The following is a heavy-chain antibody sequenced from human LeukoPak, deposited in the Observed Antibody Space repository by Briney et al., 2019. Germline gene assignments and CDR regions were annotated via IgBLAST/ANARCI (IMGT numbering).Heavy chain of an antibody. J-gene: IGHJ4*02. CDR2: INPNSGGT. V-gene: IGHV1-2*04. D-gene: IGHD2-8*01. CDR3: ARGYCTNGVCRYYFDY. Sequence: ASVKVSCKASGYTFTGYYVHWVRQAPGQGLEWMGWINPNSGGTNYAQKFQGWVTMTRDTSISTAYMELSRLRSDDTAVYYCARGYCTNGVCRYYFDYWGQGTLVTVSS. CDR1: GYTFTGYY.